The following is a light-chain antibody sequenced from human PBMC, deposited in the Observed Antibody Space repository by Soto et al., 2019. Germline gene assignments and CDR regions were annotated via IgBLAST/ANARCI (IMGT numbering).Light chain of an antibody. CDR3: QQYNSDST. CDR1: QSISIW. CDR2: KAS. V-gene: IGKV1-5*03. J-gene: IGKJ1*01. Sequence: ITMTQSPSTLSASVGDRVTITCRASQSISIWLAWYQQKPAKAPKLLIYKASSLESEVPSRFSGSGSGTEFTITINSLQPDDAATYYCQQYNSDSTFGQGTKVEIK.